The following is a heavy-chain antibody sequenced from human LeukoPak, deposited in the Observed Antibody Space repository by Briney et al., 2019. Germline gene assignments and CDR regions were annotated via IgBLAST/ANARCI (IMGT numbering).Heavy chain of an antibody. CDR2: ISPNGRSI. D-gene: IGHD6-19*01. CDR1: GFTFSTYE. J-gene: IGHJ4*02. Sequence: PGGSLRLSCAASGFTFSTYEMNWVRQAPGKGLEWVSYISPNGRSINYADSVKGRFTISRDNAKNSLYLQMNSLRAEDTAVYYCAREVRSEQWRKYYFDYWGQGTLVTVSS. V-gene: IGHV3-48*03. CDR3: AREVRSEQWRKYYFDY.